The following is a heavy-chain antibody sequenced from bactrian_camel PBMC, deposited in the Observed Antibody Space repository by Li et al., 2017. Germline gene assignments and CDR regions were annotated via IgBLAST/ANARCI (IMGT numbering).Heavy chain of an antibody. D-gene: IGHD1*01. CDR2: IDSDGDT. V-gene: IGHV3S26*01. Sequence: HVQLVESGGGSVQAGGSLHLSCAAPGYRYDTYCMGWFRQAPGKAREGIAVIDSDGDTAYAESMKDRFTISVDNAKNTLYLQMNSLKPEDCAMYYCAADPPFRPYAGRWNSRPADFGYWGPGTQVTVS. CDR1: GYRYDTYC. CDR3: AADPPFRPYAGRWNSRPADFGY. J-gene: IGHJ6*01.